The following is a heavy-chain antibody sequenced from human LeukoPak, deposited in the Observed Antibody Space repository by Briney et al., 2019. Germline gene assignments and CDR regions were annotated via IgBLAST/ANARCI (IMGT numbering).Heavy chain of an antibody. D-gene: IGHD2-2*02. CDR3: AAVPAAILEAPIDY. J-gene: IGHJ4*02. CDR1: GGSISSYY. CDR2: IYITGST. Sequence: SETLSLTCTVSGGSISSYYWSWFRQPAGKGLEWIGRIYITGSTNYNPSLKSRVTMSVDTSKSQFSLRLSSVTAADTAVYYCAAVPAAILEAPIDYWGQGTLVTVSS. V-gene: IGHV4-4*07.